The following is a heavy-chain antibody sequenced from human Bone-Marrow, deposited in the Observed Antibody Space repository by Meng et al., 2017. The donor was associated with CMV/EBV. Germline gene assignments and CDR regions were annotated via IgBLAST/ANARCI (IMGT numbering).Heavy chain of an antibody. CDR1: GITVSSNY. CDR2: IRGISGSGDTT. V-gene: IGHV3-23*01. J-gene: IGHJ4*02. Sequence: GESLKISCVASGITVSSNYMSWVRQAPGKGLEWVSGIRGISGSGDTTYYADSVKGRFTISRDNSKNTLYLQMNSLRAEDTAVYYCAKTRDYYDTNSGYAGHRPSDYWAQGTLVTVPS. CDR3: AKTRDYYDTNSGYAGHRPSDY. D-gene: IGHD3-22*01.